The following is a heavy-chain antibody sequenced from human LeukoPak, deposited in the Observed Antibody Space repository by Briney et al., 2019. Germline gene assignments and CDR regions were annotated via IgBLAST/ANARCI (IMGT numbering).Heavy chain of an antibody. Sequence: SETLSLTCAVYGGSFSGYYWSWIRQPPGKGLEWIGEINHSGSTNYNPSLKSRVTISVDTSKNQCSLRLSSVTAADTAVYYCARRGAGGRAFDIWGQGTMVTVSS. CDR1: GGSFSGYY. J-gene: IGHJ3*02. V-gene: IGHV4-34*01. D-gene: IGHD6-19*01. CDR3: ARRGAGGRAFDI. CDR2: INHSGST.